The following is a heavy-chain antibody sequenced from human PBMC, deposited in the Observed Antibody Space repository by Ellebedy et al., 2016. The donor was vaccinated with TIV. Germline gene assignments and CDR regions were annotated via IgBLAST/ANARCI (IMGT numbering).Heavy chain of an antibody. V-gene: IGHV3-7*03. D-gene: IGHD3-10*01. J-gene: IGHJ4*02. Sequence: GESLKISCATSGFTFSNYWMTWVRQAPGKGLEWVANIKQDGSEKYYVDSVKGRFSIFRDNAKNSLYLQMNSLRAEDTAVYYCASAMGRGSYWGQGTLVTVSS. CDR1: GFTFSNYW. CDR3: ASAMGRGSY. CDR2: IKQDGSEK.